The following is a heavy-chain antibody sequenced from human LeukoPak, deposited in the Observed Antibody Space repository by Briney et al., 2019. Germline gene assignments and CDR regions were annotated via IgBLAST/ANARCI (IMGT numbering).Heavy chain of an antibody. Sequence: TLSLTCSVTGASVNRGYYHWSWIRQPPGKALEWLARIDWDDDKYYSTSLKTRLTISKDTPKNQVVLTMTSMDPVDTATYYCARIRVTMVRGVITTRSLDYWGQGTLVTVSS. J-gene: IGHJ4*02. V-gene: IGHV2-70*04. CDR1: GASVNRGYYH. D-gene: IGHD3-10*01. CDR2: IDWDDDK. CDR3: ARIRVTMVRGVITTRSLDY.